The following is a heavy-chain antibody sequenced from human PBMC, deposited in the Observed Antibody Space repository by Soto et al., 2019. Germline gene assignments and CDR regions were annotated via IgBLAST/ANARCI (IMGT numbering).Heavy chain of an antibody. CDR3: AKDLEGSRMD. CDR1: GFSFSNYA. CDR2: ISSNGGST. Sequence: EVQLLESGGGLVQPGGSLRLSCAASGFSFSNYAMSWVRQAPGKGLEWVSTISSNGGSTYYADSVKGRFTFSRDNSKNTLYLQMSSLRAEDTAVYYCAKDLEGSRMDWGQGTLVTVSS. D-gene: IGHD2-15*01. J-gene: IGHJ4*02. V-gene: IGHV3-23*01.